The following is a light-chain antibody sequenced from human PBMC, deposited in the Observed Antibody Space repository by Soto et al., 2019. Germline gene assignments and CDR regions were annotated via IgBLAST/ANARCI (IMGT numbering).Light chain of an antibody. CDR3: QQYCSSLFT. V-gene: IGKV3-20*01. Sequence: EIVLTQSPGTLSLSPGERATLSCRASQSVSSSYLAWYQQKPGQATRLLIYGASSSATGIPDRFSGSGSGTDFTLTISKLEPEDLAVSCCQQYCSSLFTFGPGTKVDIK. CDR2: GAS. J-gene: IGKJ3*01. CDR1: QSVSSSY.